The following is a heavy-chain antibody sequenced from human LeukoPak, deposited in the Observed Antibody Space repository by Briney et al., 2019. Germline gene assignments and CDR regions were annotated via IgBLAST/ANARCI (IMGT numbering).Heavy chain of an antibody. V-gene: IGHV3-48*03. J-gene: IGHJ5*02. D-gene: IGHD5-12*01. CDR2: ISSSGSTI. CDR1: GFTFSSYE. Sequence: GGSLRLSCGASGFTFSSYEMNWVRQAPGKGLEWVSYISSSGSTIYYADSVKGRFTISRDNAKNSLYLQMNSLRAEDTAVYYCARDGTATSDLPNWFDPWGQGTLVTVSS. CDR3: ARDGTATSDLPNWFDP.